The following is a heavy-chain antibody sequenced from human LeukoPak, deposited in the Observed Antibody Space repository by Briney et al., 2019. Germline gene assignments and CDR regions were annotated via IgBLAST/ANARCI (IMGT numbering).Heavy chain of an antibody. V-gene: IGHV3-21*01. D-gene: IGHD3-10*01. CDR2: ISSSSRYI. CDR3: ARDEYYYGSGSYRNSYFDY. Sequence: PGGSLRLSCSASGFTFSTYSMNWVRQAPGKGLEWVSSISSSSRYIYYADSVKGRFTISRDNAKNSLYLQMNSLRAEDTAVYYCARDEYYYGSGSYRNSYFDYWGQGTLVTVSS. CDR1: GFTFSTYS. J-gene: IGHJ4*02.